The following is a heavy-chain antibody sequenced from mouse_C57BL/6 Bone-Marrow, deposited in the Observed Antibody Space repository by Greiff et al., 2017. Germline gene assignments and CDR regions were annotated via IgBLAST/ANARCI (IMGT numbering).Heavy chain of an antibody. CDR1: GFNIKDDY. V-gene: IGHV14-4*01. CDR3: TTNWAWFAY. Sequence: VQLQQSGAELVRPGASVKLSCTASGFNIKDDYMHWVKQRPEQGLEWIGWIDPENGDTEYASKFQGKATITADTSSNTAYLQLSSLTSEDTAVYYCTTNWAWFAYGGQGTLVTVSA. J-gene: IGHJ3*01. CDR2: IDPENGDT. D-gene: IGHD4-1*02.